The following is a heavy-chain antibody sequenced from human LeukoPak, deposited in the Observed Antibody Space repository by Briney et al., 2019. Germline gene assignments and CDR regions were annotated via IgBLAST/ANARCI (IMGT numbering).Heavy chain of an antibody. CDR2: INHSGST. V-gene: IGHV4-34*01. J-gene: IGHJ6*02. Sequence: RSSETLSLTCAVYGGSFSGYYWSWIRQPPGKGLEWIGEINHSGSTNYNPSLKSRVTISVDTSKNQFSLKLSSVTAADTAVYYCARGRGLCSGGSCYFLVWGQGTTVTVSS. D-gene: IGHD2-15*01. CDR3: ARGRGLCSGGSCYFLV. CDR1: GGSFSGYY.